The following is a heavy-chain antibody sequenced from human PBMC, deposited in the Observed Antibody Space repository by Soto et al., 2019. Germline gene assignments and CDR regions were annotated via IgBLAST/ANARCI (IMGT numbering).Heavy chain of an antibody. CDR2: ISQDGTDT. V-gene: IGHV3-7*01. CDR3: ARDPLSYGDYAQTYWYFDL. Sequence: GGSLRLSCAVSGFTFSTYWMSWVRQAPGKGLEWVASISQDGTDTDYVDSVKGRFAISRDNPKNSLYLQMNSLRADDTAVYYCARDPLSYGDYAQTYWYFDLWGRGTRVTVSS. D-gene: IGHD4-17*01. J-gene: IGHJ2*01. CDR1: GFTFSTYW.